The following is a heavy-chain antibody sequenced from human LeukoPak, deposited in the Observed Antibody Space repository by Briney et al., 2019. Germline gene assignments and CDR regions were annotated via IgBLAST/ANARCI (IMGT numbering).Heavy chain of an antibody. CDR3: ARARSGSYYNAKYYFDY. CDR1: GYTFTGYY. CDR2: INPNNGGT. V-gene: IGHV1-2*06. Sequence: ASVKVSCKASGYTFTGYYVHWVRQAPGQGLEWMGRINPNNGGTNYAQKFQGRVHMPRDTSISTAYMELSRLRSDDTAVYYCARARSGSYYNAKYYFDYWGQGTLVTVSS. J-gene: IGHJ4*02. D-gene: IGHD3-10*01.